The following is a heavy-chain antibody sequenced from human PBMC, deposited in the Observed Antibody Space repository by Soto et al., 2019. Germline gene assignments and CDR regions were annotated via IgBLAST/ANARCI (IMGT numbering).Heavy chain of an antibody. CDR3: GSHLAGGYYYYYYYMDV. J-gene: IGHJ6*03. CDR1: GGSISSSSYY. D-gene: IGHD3-16*01. Sequence: PSDTLSLTCTVSGGSISSSSYYGGWIRQPPGKGLEWIGSIYYSGSTYYNPSLKGRVTISVDTSKNQFSLELSSVTAADTAVYYCGSHLAGGYYYYYYYMDVWGKGNPGHRLL. V-gene: IGHV4-39*01. CDR2: IYYSGST.